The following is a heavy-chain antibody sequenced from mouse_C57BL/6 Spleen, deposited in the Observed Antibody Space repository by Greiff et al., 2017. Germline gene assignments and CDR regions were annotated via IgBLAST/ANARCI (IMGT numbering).Heavy chain of an antibody. Sequence: QVQLQQPGAELVRPGSSVKLSCKASGYTFTSYWMHWVKQRPIQGLEWIGNIDPSDSETHYNQKFKDKATLTVDKSSSTAYMQLSSLTSEDSAVYYCARLDYGSSRGGYFDVWGTGTTVTVSS. V-gene: IGHV1-52*01. CDR3: ARLDYGSSRGGYFDV. J-gene: IGHJ1*03. CDR1: GYTFTSYW. CDR2: IDPSDSET. D-gene: IGHD1-1*01.